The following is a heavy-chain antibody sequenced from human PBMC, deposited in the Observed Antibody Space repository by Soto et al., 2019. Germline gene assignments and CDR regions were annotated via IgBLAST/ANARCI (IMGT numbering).Heavy chain of an antibody. D-gene: IGHD4-17*01. V-gene: IGHV4-4*02. Sequence: QVQLQESGPGLVKPSGTLSLTCAVSGGSISSSNWWSWVRQPPGKGLEWIGEIYDSGSTNYNPSLKSRVTISVDKSKNQFSLKLSSVTAADTAVYYCASWARHDYGDYAADYWGQGTLVTVSS. CDR2: IYDSGST. J-gene: IGHJ4*02. CDR1: GGSISSSNW. CDR3: ASWARHDYGDYAADY.